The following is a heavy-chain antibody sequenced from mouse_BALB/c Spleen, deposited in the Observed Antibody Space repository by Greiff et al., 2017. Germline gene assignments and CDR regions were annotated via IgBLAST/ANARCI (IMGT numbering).Heavy chain of an antibody. CDR3: ARAGYGYGYFDV. CDR2: ISYSGST. J-gene: IGHJ1*01. D-gene: IGHD1-1*01. V-gene: IGHV3-8*02. CDR1: GDSITSGY. Sequence: EVQLVESGPSLVKPSQTLSLTCSVTGDSITSGYWNWIRKFPGNKLEYMGYISYSGSTYYNPSLKSRISITRDTAKNQYYLQLNSVTTEDTATYYCARAGYGYGYFDVWGAGTTVTVSS.